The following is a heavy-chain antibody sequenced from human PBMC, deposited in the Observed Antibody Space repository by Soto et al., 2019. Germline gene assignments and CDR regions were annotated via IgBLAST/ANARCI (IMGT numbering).Heavy chain of an antibody. V-gene: IGHV4-59*08. CDR1: GGSISSYY. CDR2: IYYSGST. J-gene: IGHJ4*02. Sequence: PSETLSLTCTVSGGSISSYYWSWIRQPPGKGLEWIGYIYYSGSTNYNPSLKSRVSMSLDTSENQISLNLNSVTATDTALYYCARHLKRDGYNYYFDYWGQGTLVTVSS. D-gene: IGHD1-1*01. CDR3: ARHLKRDGYNYYFDY.